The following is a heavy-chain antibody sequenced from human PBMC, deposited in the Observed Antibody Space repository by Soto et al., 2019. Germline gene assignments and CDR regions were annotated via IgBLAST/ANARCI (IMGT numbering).Heavy chain of an antibody. D-gene: IGHD3-22*01. V-gene: IGHV4-34*01. J-gene: IGHJ5*02. CDR1: GGSFNDYY. CDR3: ARGAYYDTSGYYPGWFDP. CDR2: INHSGSI. Sequence: SETLSLTCVVYGGSFNDYYWSWIRKPPGKGLEWIGEINHSGSINYNPSLKSRVTISVDTSKNQFSLKLSSVTAADTAVYYCARGAYYDTSGYYPGWFDPWGQGTLVTVSS.